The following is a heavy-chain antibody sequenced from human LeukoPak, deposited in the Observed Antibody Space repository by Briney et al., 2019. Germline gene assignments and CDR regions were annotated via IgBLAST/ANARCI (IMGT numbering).Heavy chain of an antibody. CDR2: INPSGGST. CDR1: GYTFTSYY. Sequence: ASVKVSCKASGYTFTSYYMHWVRQAPGQGLEWMGIINPSGGSTSYAQKFQGRVTMTRDTSTNTAYMELRSLRSDDTAVYFCARASRVGPDREEGYWGQGTLVTVSS. J-gene: IGHJ4*02. CDR3: ARASRVGPDREEGY. V-gene: IGHV1-46*01. D-gene: IGHD1-26*01.